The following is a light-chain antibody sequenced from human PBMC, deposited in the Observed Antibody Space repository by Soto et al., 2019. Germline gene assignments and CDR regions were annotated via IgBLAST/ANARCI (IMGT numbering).Light chain of an antibody. CDR2: WAS. CDR3: QQYYDTPYT. CDR1: QTVVYSTSSQSY. V-gene: IGKV4-1*01. Sequence: DIVLTQSPDSLAVSLGERAAINCKSSQTVVYSTSSQSYLAWYQQKPGQPPKLLIYWASTRESGVPDRFIGSESGTDFTLTINNLLAEDGAVYYCQQYYDTPYTFGQGTKLVMK. J-gene: IGKJ2*01.